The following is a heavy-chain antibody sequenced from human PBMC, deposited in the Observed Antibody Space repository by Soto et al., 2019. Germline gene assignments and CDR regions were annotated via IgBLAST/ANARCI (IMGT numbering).Heavy chain of an antibody. CDR2: IYHSGSA. CDR3: ARAHYGDYGYGMDV. D-gene: IGHD4-17*01. V-gene: IGHV4-30-2*01. CDR1: GGSISSGGYS. Sequence: PSETLSLTCAVSGGSISSGGYSWSWIRQPPGKGLEWIGYIYHSGSAYYNPSLKSRVTISVDRSKNQFSLILSSVTAADTAVYYCARAHYGDYGYGMDVWGQGTTVNVSS. J-gene: IGHJ6*02.